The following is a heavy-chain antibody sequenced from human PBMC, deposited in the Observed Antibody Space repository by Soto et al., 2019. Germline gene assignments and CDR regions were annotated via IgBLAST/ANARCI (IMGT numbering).Heavy chain of an antibody. J-gene: IGHJ6*02. CDR1: GFTVRSNY. Sequence: PGGSLRLSCPASGFTVRSNYMSWVRQAPEKWLEWVSVIYSGGSTYYADSVKGRFTISRDNSKNTLYLQMNSLRAEDTAVYYCARGVRDNSYGSYYYYYSGMDVWGQGTTVTVSS. CDR3: ARGVRDNSYGSYYYYYSGMDV. CDR2: IYSGGST. V-gene: IGHV3-53*01. D-gene: IGHD5-18*01.